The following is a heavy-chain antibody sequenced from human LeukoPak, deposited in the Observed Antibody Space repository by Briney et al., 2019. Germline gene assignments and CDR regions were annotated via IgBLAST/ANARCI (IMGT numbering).Heavy chain of an antibody. CDR2: INPNSGGT. V-gene: IGHV1-2*02. CDR1: GYNFIYYY. D-gene: IGHD3-16*02. J-gene: IGHJ4*02. CDR3: ATLRDLGELSPYDY. Sequence: ASVKVSCKTSGYNFIYYYIHWVRQAPGQGLEWVGWINPNSGGTNYAQKFQGRVTMTRDTSISTAYMELSRLRSDDTAVYYCATLRDLGELSPYDYWGQGTLVTVSS.